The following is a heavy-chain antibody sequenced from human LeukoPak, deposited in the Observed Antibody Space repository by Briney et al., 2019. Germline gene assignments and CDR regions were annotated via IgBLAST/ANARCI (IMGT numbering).Heavy chain of an antibody. CDR3: ARDLYYYDSSGYYQFDY. V-gene: IGHV3-48*04. Sequence: GGSLRLSCAASGFTFSSYSMNWVRQAPGKGLEWVSYISSSSSTIYYADSVKGRFTISRDNAKNSLYLQMNSLRAEDTAVYYCARDLYYYDSSGYYQFDYWGQGTLVTVSS. CDR1: GFTFSSYS. J-gene: IGHJ4*02. D-gene: IGHD3-22*01. CDR2: ISSSSSTI.